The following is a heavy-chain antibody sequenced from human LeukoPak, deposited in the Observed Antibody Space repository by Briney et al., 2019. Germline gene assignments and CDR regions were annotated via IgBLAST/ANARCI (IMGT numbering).Heavy chain of an antibody. CDR2: IWHDASNK. CDR1: GFTFSRYG. V-gene: IGHV3-33*01. D-gene: IGHD3-9*01. J-gene: IGHJ6*02. Sequence: PGGSLRLSCAASGFTFSRYGMHWVRQPPGKGLEWAAVIWHDASNKYYADSVKGRFSISRDNSKNTLYLQMNSLRAEDTAVYYCARDGHGDGFLTGYSYFGMDVWGQGTTVTVSS. CDR3: ARDGHGDGFLTGYSYFGMDV.